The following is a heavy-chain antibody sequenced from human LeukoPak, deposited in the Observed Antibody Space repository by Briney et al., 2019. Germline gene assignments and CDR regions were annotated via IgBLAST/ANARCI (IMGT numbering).Heavy chain of an antibody. Sequence: GGSLKISCKGSGYSFPIYWIGWVRQMPGKGLEWMGIIYPGDSDTRYSPSFQGQVTISADKSISTAYLQWSTLKASDTAMYYCARLGTSNWNNQHWGQGTLVTVSS. CDR3: ARLGTSNWNNQH. V-gene: IGHV5-51*01. CDR2: IYPGDSDT. J-gene: IGHJ1*01. D-gene: IGHD1/OR15-1a*01. CDR1: GYSFPIYW.